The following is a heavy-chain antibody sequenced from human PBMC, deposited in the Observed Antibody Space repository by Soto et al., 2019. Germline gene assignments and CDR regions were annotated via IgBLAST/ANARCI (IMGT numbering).Heavy chain of an antibody. V-gene: IGHV1-69*01. CDR2: IIPISGTA. J-gene: IGHJ6*02. D-gene: IGHD2-2*01. Sequence: QVQLVQSGAEVKKPGSSVKVSCKASGGTLSSYAISWVRQAPGQGLEWMGGIIPISGTANYAQKFQGRVTITADESTSTAYMELSSLRSADTAVYYCARSQGSSTSLEIYYYYYSGMDVWGQGTTVTVSS. CDR1: GGTLSSYA. CDR3: ARSQGSSTSLEIYYYYYSGMDV.